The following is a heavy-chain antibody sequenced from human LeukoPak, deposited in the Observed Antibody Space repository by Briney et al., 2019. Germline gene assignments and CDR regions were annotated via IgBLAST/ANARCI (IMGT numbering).Heavy chain of an antibody. CDR2: IYYSGST. Sequence: SETLSLTCTVSGGSISSYYWSWIRQPPGKGLEWIGYIYYSGSTNYNPSLKSRVTISVDTSKNQFSLKLSSVTAADTAAYYCARLALGYFDYWGQGTLVTVSS. CDR3: ARLALGYFDY. CDR1: GGSISSYY. J-gene: IGHJ4*02. V-gene: IGHV4-59*01. D-gene: IGHD3-16*01.